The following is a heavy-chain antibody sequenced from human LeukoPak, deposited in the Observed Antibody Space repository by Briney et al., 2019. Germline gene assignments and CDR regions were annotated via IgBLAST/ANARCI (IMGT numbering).Heavy chain of an antibody. V-gene: IGHV4-34*01. CDR3: ARAPHRKDIVVVPAANHWFDP. D-gene: IGHD2-2*01. CDR2: IYHIGST. Sequence: SETLSLTCAVYGGSFSGYYWSWIRQPPGKGLEWIGEIYHIGSTNYKPSLKRRVPISVDTSKNQFSLKLSSVTAADTAVYYCARAPHRKDIVVVPAANHWFDPWGQGTLVTVSS. J-gene: IGHJ5*02. CDR1: GGSFSGYY.